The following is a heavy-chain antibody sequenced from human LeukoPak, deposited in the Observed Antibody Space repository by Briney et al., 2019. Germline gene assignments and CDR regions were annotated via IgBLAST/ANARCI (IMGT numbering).Heavy chain of an antibody. D-gene: IGHD3-10*01. V-gene: IGHV3-30-3*01. CDR3: ARTFYGSGRPPLS. CDR2: ISYDGSNK. CDR1: GFTFSDYY. J-gene: IGHJ5*02. Sequence: GGSLRLSCAASGFTFSDYYMSWIRQAPGKGLEWVAVISYDGSNKYYADSVKGRFTISRDNSKNTLYLQMNSLRAEDTAVYYCARTFYGSGRPPLSWGQGTLVTVSS.